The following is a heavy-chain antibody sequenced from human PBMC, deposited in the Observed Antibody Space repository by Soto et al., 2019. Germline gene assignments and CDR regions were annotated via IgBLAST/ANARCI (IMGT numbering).Heavy chain of an antibody. CDR1: GFTFSNAW. CDR2: IKSKTDGGTT. CDR3: TTPYYDSSGYCAFDI. J-gene: IGHJ3*02. D-gene: IGHD3-22*01. Sequence: RRLSCAASGFTFSNAWMSWVRQAPGKGLEWVGRIKSKTDGGTTDYAAPVKGRFTISRDDSKNTLYLQMNSLKTEDTAVYYCTTPYYDSSGYCAFDIWGQGTMVTVSS. V-gene: IGHV3-15*01.